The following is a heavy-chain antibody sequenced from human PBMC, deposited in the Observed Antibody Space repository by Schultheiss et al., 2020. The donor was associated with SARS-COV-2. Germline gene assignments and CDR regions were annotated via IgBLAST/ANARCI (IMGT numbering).Heavy chain of an antibody. Sequence: ASVKVSCKASGYTFTSYDINWVRQAPGQGLEWMGRINPNSGGTNYAQKFQGRITMARDTSISTAYMELTSLTSDDTAVYYCARARPDKGGSRPYYYYGMDVWGQGTTVTVSS. CDR2: INPNSGGT. CDR1: GYTFTSYD. V-gene: IGHV1-2*06. CDR3: ARARPDKGGSRPYYYYGMDV. J-gene: IGHJ6*02. D-gene: IGHD6-6*01.